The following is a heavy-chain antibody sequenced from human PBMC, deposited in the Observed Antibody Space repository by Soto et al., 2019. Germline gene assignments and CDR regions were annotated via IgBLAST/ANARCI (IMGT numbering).Heavy chain of an antibody. CDR1: GYTFSNYG. Sequence: QVQLVQSGAEVKKPGASVKVSCKASGYTFSNYGIHWVRQAPGQRLEWMGWINAGNGNTQYSQKFQGSVTISRDTSATTAYMELRSLRSEDTAVYYCARDRNSGVLDWYDPWGQGTLVTVSS. J-gene: IGHJ5*02. CDR3: ARDRNSGVLDWYDP. CDR2: INAGNGNT. D-gene: IGHD6-19*01. V-gene: IGHV1-3*01.